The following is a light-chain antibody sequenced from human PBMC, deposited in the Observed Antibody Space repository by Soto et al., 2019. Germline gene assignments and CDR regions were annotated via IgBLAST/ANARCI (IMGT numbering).Light chain of an antibody. V-gene: IGLV2-23*01. CDR1: SSDFGSYNL. Sequence: QSVLTQPASVSGSPGQSITISCTGTSSDFGSYNLVSWYQQHPGKAPNLMIYEGSKRPSGVSNRFSGSKSGNTASLTISGLQAEDEADYYCCSYAGSRVFGGGTKLTVL. CDR3: CSYAGSRV. CDR2: EGS. J-gene: IGLJ3*02.